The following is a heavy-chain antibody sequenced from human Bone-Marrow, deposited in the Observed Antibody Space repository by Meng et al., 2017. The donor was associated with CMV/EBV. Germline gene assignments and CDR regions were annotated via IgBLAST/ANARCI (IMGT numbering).Heavy chain of an antibody. D-gene: IGHD1-7*01. V-gene: IGHV3-7*01. CDR2: IKQDGSEK. J-gene: IGHJ3*02. Sequence: GGSLRLSCAASGFTFSSYWMSWVRQAPGKGLEWVANIKQDGSEKYYVDSVKGRFTISRDNAKNSLYLQMNSLRAEDTAVYYCAKDLRGWNYAILGAFDIWGQGTMVTVSS. CDR3: AKDLRGWNYAILGAFDI. CDR1: GFTFSSYW.